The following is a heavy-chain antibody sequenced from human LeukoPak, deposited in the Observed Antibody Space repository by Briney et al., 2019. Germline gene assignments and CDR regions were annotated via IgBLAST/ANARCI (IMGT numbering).Heavy chain of an antibody. Sequence: KAGWSLRLSCAASGFTFNTCSMFWVRQAPGKGLEWVSAISGNSYHIYYANSVKGRFTISRDNAKNSLYLQMNSLRGEDTAVYYCASSTLGYFDYWGHGTLVTVSS. CDR2: ISGNSYHI. CDR3: ASSTLGYFDY. V-gene: IGHV3-21*01. J-gene: IGHJ4*01. D-gene: IGHD7-27*01. CDR1: GFTFNTCS.